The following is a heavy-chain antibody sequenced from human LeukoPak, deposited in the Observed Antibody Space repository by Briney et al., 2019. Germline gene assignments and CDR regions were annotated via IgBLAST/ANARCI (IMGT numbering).Heavy chain of an antibody. CDR2: ISSSSSYI. J-gene: IGHJ6*03. D-gene: IGHD6-13*01. V-gene: IGHV3-21*01. Sequence: GGSLRLSCAASGFTFSSYSMNWVRQPPGKGLEWVSSISSSSSYIYYADSVKGRFTISRDNAKNLLYLQMNSLRAEDTAVYYCASHPNAAAGLYYYYYMDVWGKGTTVTVSS. CDR3: ASHPNAAAGLYYYYYMDV. CDR1: GFTFSSYS.